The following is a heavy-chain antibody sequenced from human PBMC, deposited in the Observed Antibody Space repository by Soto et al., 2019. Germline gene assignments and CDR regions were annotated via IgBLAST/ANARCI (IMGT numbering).Heavy chain of an antibody. D-gene: IGHD4-17*01. Sequence: QVQLVESGGGVVQPGRSLRLSCAASGFTFSSYAMHWVRQAPGKGLEWVAVISYDGSNKYYADSVKGRFTISRDNSKNTLYLQMNSLRAEDTVVYYCARESYGENYFDSWGQGTLVTVSS. CDR2: ISYDGSNK. J-gene: IGHJ4*02. CDR1: GFTFSSYA. V-gene: IGHV3-30-3*01. CDR3: ARESYGENYFDS.